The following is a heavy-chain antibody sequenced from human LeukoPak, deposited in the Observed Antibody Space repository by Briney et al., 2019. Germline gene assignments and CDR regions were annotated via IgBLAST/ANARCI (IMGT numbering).Heavy chain of an antibody. V-gene: IGHV3-11*01. Sequence: PGGSLRLSCAASGFTFSDYYMSWIRQAPGKGLEWVSYISSSGSTIYYADSVKGRFTISRDNAKNSLYLQMNSLRAEDTAVYYCARDLLRFLEWSPYYYYGMDVWGQGTTVTVSS. J-gene: IGHJ6*02. CDR3: ARDLLRFLEWSPYYYYGMDV. D-gene: IGHD3-3*01. CDR2: ISSSGSTI. CDR1: GFTFSDYY.